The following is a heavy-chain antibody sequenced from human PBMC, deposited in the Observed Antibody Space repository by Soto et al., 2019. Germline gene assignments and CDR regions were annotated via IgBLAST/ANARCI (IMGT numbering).Heavy chain of an antibody. CDR1: GGSISSYY. V-gene: IGHV4-59*01. Sequence: QVQLQESGPGLVKPSESLSLTCAVSGGSISSYYWSWIRQPQVKGLEWIGYSYYSGRTNYNPSLKSRVTISVDTSKNQFSLKLTAVTAADTAVYYCARSRYTRSWWTPPFDYWGQGTLVTVSS. J-gene: IGHJ4*02. CDR3: ARSRYTRSWWTPPFDY. D-gene: IGHD6-19*01. CDR2: SYYSGRT.